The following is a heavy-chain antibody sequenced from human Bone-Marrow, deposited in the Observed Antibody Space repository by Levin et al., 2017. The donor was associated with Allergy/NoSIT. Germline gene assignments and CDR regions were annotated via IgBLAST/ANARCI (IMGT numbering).Heavy chain of an antibody. Sequence: SETLSLTCTVSGGSMKTYYWTWIRQPPGKGLEWIGYIYYSGNTNYNPSLKSRVTISVDTSKNQFSLELTSVTPADTAAYYCARGTITLGGVIVSGPWGQGTLVTVSS. V-gene: IGHV4-59*01. CDR3: ARGTITLGGVIVSGP. CDR1: GGSMKTYY. CDR2: IYYSGNT. D-gene: IGHD3-16*02. J-gene: IGHJ5*02.